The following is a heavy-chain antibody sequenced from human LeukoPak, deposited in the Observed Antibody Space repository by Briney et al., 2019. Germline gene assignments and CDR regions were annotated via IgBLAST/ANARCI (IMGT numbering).Heavy chain of an antibody. CDR1: GGSISSGGYY. CDR3: ARWIAAAGYTYYYMDV. V-gene: IGHV4-30-2*01. D-gene: IGHD6-13*01. CDR2: IYHSGST. J-gene: IGHJ6*03. Sequence: SETLSLTCTVSGGSISSGGYYWSWIRQPPGKGLEWIGYIYHSGSTYYNPSLKSRVTISVDRSKNQFSLKLSSVTAADTAVYYCARWIAAAGYTYYYMDVWGKGTTVTVSS.